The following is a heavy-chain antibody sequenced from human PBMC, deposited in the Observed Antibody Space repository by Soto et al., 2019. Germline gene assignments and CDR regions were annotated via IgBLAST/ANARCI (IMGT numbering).Heavy chain of an antibody. D-gene: IGHD4-17*01. CDR1: GGSISSGGYY. J-gene: IGHJ5*02. Sequence: SETLSLTCTVSGGSISSGGYYWSWIRQHPGKGLEWIGYIYYSGSTYYNPSLKSRVTISVDTSKNQFSLKLSSVTAADTAVYYCARARGLRLRSYNWFDPWGQGTLVT. CDR3: ARARGLRLRSYNWFDP. V-gene: IGHV4-31*03. CDR2: IYYSGST.